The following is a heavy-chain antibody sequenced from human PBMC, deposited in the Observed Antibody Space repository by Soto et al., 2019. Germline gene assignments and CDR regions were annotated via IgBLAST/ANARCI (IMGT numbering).Heavy chain of an antibody. CDR3: ATGYYYFWRGYFSDYYYGMDV. CDR1: GYTFTSYD. D-gene: IGHD3-3*01. J-gene: IGHJ6*02. Sequence: ASVKVSCKASGYTFTSYDINWVRQATGQGLEWMGWMNPNSGNTGYAQKFQGRVTMTRNTSISTAYMELSSLRSEDTAVYYCATGYYYFWRGYFSDYYYGMDVWGQGTTVTVSS. CDR2: MNPNSGNT. V-gene: IGHV1-8*01.